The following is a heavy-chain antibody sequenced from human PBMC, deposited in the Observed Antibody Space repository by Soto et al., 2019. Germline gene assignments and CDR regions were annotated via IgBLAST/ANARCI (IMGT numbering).Heavy chain of an antibody. D-gene: IGHD1-1*01. CDR2: ISHDGSKQ. V-gene: IGHV3-30*18. Sequence: QVQLVESGGGVVQPGRSLRLSCAASGLTFSMFGMHWVRQAPGKGLEWVAVISHDGSKQYYADSVKGRFTTSRDNSKNTLYLQMGCLRTEDTAVYCWAKDGVGGYLRDGRHVGGQGTTFTVAS. CDR1: GLTFSMFG. J-gene: IGHJ6*02. CDR3: AKDGVGGYLRDGRHV.